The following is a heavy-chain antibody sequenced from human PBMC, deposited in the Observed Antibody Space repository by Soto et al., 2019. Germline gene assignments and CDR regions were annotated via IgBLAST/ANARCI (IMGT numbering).Heavy chain of an antibody. Sequence: QVQLVQSGAEVKKPGSSVKVSCKASGGTFSRYTISWVRQAPGQGLEWMGRIIPILGIANYAQKFQGRVTITTDNSKMRAYRELSRLMSEDAGEFACVGEDCDLLSGYYTEDYFDYWGQGTLVTVSS. D-gene: IGHD3-3*01. V-gene: IGHV1-69*02. J-gene: IGHJ4*02. CDR3: VGEDCDLLSGYYTEDYFDY. CDR2: IIPILGIA. CDR1: GGTFSRYT.